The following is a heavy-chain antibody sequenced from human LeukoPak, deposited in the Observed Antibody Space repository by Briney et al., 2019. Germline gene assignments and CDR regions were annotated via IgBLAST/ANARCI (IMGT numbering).Heavy chain of an antibody. V-gene: IGHV1-2*02. Sequence: GASVKVSCKASGYTFTGYYLHWVRQAPGQGLEWMGCVNPNSGDTNYAQKFRGSVTMTRDTSISTVYMELSRLRSDDTAVYYCARPPGIASAWFDPWGQGTLVIVSS. CDR1: GYTFTGYY. J-gene: IGHJ5*02. CDR3: ARPPGIASAWFDP. D-gene: IGHD6-13*01. CDR2: VNPNSGDT.